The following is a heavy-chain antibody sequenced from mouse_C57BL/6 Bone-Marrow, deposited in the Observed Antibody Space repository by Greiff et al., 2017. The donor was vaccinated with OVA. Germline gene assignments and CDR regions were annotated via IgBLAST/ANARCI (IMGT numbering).Heavy chain of an antibody. CDR3: AAIYDGYFWFAY. D-gene: IGHD2-3*01. CDR2: IYPGDGDT. J-gene: IGHJ3*01. V-gene: IGHV1-82*01. CDR1: GYAFSSSW. Sequence: LVESGPELVKPGASVKISCKASGYAFSSSWMNWVKQRPGKGLEWIGRIYPGDGDTNYNGKFKGKATLTADKSSSTAYMQLSSLTSEDSAVYFCAAIYDGYFWFAYWGQGTLVTVSA.